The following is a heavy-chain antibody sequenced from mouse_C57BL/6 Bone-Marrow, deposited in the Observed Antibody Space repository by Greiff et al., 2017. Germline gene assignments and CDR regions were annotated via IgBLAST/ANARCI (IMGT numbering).Heavy chain of an antibody. V-gene: IGHV1-15*01. CDR3: TRLVYYDYDLAWFAY. CDR2: IDPETGGT. J-gene: IGHJ3*01. Sequence: VKLMESGAELVRPGASVTLSCKASGYTFTDYEMHWVKQTPVHGLEWIGAIDPETGGTAYNQKFKGKAILTADKSSSTAYMELRSLTSEDSAVYYCTRLVYYDYDLAWFAYWGQGTLVTVSA. D-gene: IGHD2-4*01. CDR1: GYTFTDYE.